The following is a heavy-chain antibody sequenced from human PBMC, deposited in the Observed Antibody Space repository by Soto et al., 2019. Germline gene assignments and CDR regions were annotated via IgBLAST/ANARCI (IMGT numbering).Heavy chain of an antibody. CDR1: GGSISSYY. J-gene: IGHJ4*02. V-gene: IGHV4-59*08. CDR3: ARARGGSYYAVDY. Sequence: QVQLQESAPGLVKPSETLSLTCTVSGGSISSYYWSWIRQPPGKGLEWIGYVYYSGSTNYNPSLKSRVTISVDTSKNQFSLKLSSVTAADTAVYYCARARGGSYYAVDYWGQGTLVTVSS. D-gene: IGHD1-26*01. CDR2: VYYSGST.